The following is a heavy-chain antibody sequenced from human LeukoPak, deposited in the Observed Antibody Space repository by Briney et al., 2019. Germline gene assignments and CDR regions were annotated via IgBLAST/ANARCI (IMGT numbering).Heavy chain of an antibody. CDR1: GGSIRSYY. D-gene: IGHD3-22*01. Sequence: SETLSLTCTVSGGSIRSYYWSWIRQPAGKGLEWIGRIYTSGSTNYNPSLKSRVTISVDTSKNQFSLKLSSVTAADTAVYYCARLKRDYYDSSGLVYFDYWGQGTLVTVSS. CDR3: ARLKRDYYDSSGLVYFDY. J-gene: IGHJ4*02. CDR2: IYTSGST. V-gene: IGHV4-4*07.